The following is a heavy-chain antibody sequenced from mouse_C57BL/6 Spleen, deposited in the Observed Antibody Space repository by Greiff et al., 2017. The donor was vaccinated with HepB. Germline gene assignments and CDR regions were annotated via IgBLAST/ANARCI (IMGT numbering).Heavy chain of an antibody. J-gene: IGHJ1*03. Sequence: VQLQQSGAELARPGASVKMSCKASGYTFTSYTMHWVKQRPGQGLEWIGYINPSSGYTKYNQKFKDKATLTADKSSSTAYMQLSSLTSEDSAVYYCARGDEGVYWYFDVWAQGPRSPSPQ. CDR1: GYTFTSYT. V-gene: IGHV1-4*01. CDR2: INPSSGYT. CDR3: ARGDEGVYWYFDV.